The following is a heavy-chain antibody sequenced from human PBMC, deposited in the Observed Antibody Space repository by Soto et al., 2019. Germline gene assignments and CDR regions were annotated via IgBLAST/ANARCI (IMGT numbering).Heavy chain of an antibody. J-gene: IGHJ4*02. CDR1: GRSFSGYY. D-gene: IGHD1-26*01. Sequence: SETLSLTCAVYGRSFSGYYWSWIRQPPGKGLEWIGEINHSGSTNYNPSLKSRVTISVDTSKNQLSLKLSSVTAADTAVFYCARKALYTGSPSYFDYWGQGTLVTVSS. V-gene: IGHV4-34*01. CDR2: INHSGST. CDR3: ARKALYTGSPSYFDY.